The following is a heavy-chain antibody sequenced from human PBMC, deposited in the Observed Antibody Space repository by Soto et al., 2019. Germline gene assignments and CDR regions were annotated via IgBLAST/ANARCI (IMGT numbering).Heavy chain of an antibody. CDR1: GYTFTSYG. CDR3: ARDRGDMATIKYYDY. Sequence: ASVKVSCKASGYTFTSYGISWVRQAPGQGLEWMGWISAYNGNTNYAQKLQGRVTMTTDTSTSTAYLQLRSLRSEDTAVYYCARDRGDMATIKYYDYWGQGTLVTVSS. D-gene: IGHD5-12*01. J-gene: IGHJ4*02. CDR2: ISAYNGNT. V-gene: IGHV1-18*01.